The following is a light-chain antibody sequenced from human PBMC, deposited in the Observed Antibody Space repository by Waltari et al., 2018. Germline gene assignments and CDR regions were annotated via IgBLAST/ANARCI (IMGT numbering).Light chain of an antibody. CDR3: SSYVASKVV. CDR2: EVT. J-gene: IGLJ2*01. Sequence: SALTQPPSASGSLGQSVTLSCSGTSSDVGGYGYVSWYQQHPGKAPKLLIYEVTNRPSGVSDRFSGSKSGNTASLTVSALRIEDEAVYYCSSYVASKVVFGGGTRLTVL. V-gene: IGLV2-8*01. CDR1: SSDVGGYGY.